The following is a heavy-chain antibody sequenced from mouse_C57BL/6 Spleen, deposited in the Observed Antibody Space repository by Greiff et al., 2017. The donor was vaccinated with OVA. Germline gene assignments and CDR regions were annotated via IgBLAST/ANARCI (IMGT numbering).Heavy chain of an antibody. CDR3: TRQARQLRLGYYAMDY. D-gene: IGHD3-2*02. Sequence: EVHLVESGGGLVQPGGSMKLSCAASGFTFSDAWMDWVRQSPEKGLEWVAEIRNKANNHATYYAESVKGRFTISRDDSKSSVYLQMNSLRAEDTGIYYCTRQARQLRLGYYAMDYWGQGTSVTVSS. CDR1: GFTFSDAW. CDR2: IRNKANNHAT. V-gene: IGHV6-6*01. J-gene: IGHJ4*01.